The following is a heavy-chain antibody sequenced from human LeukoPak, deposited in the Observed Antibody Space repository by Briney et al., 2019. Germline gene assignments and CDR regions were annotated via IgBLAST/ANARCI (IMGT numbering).Heavy chain of an antibody. V-gene: IGHV4-61*02. CDR1: GGSISSGSYY. J-gene: IGHJ4*02. Sequence: LTXTVSGGSISSGSYYWSWIRQPAGKGXEWIGRIYTSGSTNYNPSLKSRVTISVDTSKNQFSLKLTSVTAADTAVYYCARGYCSGGSCYSRVFDYWGQGTLVTVSS. D-gene: IGHD2-15*01. CDR2: IYTSGST. CDR3: ARGYCSGGSCYSRVFDY.